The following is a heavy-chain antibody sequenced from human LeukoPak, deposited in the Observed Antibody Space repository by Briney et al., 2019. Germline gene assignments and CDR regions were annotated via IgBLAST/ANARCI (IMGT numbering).Heavy chain of an antibody. Sequence: SETLSLTCTVSGGSISSSSYYWSWIRQPPGKGLEWIGYIYYSGSTSGSTNYNPSLKSRLTISVDTSKNQFSLKLSSVTAADTAVYYCARGDSSSWPYYFHYWGQGTLVTVSS. CDR2: IYYSGSTSGST. V-gene: IGHV4-61*01. D-gene: IGHD6-13*01. CDR1: GGSISSSSYY. J-gene: IGHJ4*02. CDR3: ARGDSSSWPYYFHY.